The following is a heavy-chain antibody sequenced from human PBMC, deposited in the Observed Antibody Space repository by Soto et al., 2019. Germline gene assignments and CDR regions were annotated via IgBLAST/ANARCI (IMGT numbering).Heavy chain of an antibody. CDR3: AKGVPIYSEGPDH. J-gene: IGHJ4*02. V-gene: IGHV3-30*18. D-gene: IGHD4-4*01. Sequence: QVQLVESGGGVVQPGRSLRLSCAASGLTYSNYGMHWVRQAPGKGLEWVAIISSDGRDKYYVDSVKGRLTIARDNSEHTMYLQMNSLREEDTAVYYCAKGVPIYSEGPDHWGQGTLVTVSS. CDR2: ISSDGRDK. CDR1: GLTYSNYG.